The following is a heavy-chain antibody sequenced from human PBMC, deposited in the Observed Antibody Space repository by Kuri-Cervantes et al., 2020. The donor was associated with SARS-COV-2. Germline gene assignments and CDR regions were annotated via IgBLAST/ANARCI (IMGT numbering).Heavy chain of an antibody. J-gene: IGHJ4*02. CDR2: MSSGGAYI. Sequence: GGSLRLSCAASGFTSSDYAMNWVRQAPGKGLEWVSSMSSGGAYIYYADSVQGRFTISRDDAKSSVYLQMNSLRGEDTAVYYCARDLRMGKSLDYWGQGTLVTVSS. CDR1: GFTSSDYA. V-gene: IGHV3-21*06. CDR3: ARDLRMGKSLDY. D-gene: IGHD3-16*01.